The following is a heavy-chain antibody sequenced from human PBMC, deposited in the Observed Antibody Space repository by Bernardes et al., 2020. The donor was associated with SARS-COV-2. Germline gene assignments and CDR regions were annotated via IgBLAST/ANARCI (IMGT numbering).Heavy chain of an antibody. CDR3: ALPPTNYDRYGMDV. V-gene: IGHV1-2*02. Sequence: ASVKVSCKASGYTFTGYYIYWVRQAPGQGLEWMGWINPNSGGTNYAQKFQGRVTMTRDTSISTAYMEVSRLRSDDTAVYYCALPPTNYDRYGMDVWGQGTTVTVSS. CDR1: GYTFTGYY. CDR2: INPNSGGT. D-gene: IGHD3-22*01. J-gene: IGHJ6*02.